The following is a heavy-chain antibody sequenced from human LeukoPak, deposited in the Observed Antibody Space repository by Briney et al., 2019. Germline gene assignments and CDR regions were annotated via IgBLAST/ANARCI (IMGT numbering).Heavy chain of an antibody. V-gene: IGHV4-61*01. CDR3: ARVEYYYDSSGYYLNHKFDY. CDR1: GGSVSSGSYY. CDR2: IYYSGST. J-gene: IGHJ4*02. D-gene: IGHD3-22*01. Sequence: KPSETLSLTCTVSGGSVSSGSYYWSWIRQPPGTGLEWIGYIYYSGSTNYNPSLKSRVTISVDTSKNQFSLKLSSVTAADTAVYYCARVEYYYDSSGYYLNHKFDYWGQGTLVTVSS.